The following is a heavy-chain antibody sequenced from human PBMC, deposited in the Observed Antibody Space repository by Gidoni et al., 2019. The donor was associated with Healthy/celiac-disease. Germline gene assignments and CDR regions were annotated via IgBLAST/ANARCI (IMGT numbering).Heavy chain of an antibody. CDR2: IYHIGST. CDR3: ARTPYYYDSSGYPRPYNWFDP. CDR1: GYSISSGSY. Sequence: QVQLQESGPGLVKPSETLSLTCAVSGYSISSGSYWGWIRQPPGKGLEWMGSIYHIGSTYYNPSIKSRVTRSVDTSKNQFSLKLSSVTAADTAVYYCARTPYYYDSSGYPRPYNWFDPWGQGTLVTVSS. V-gene: IGHV4-38-2*01. J-gene: IGHJ5*02. D-gene: IGHD3-22*01.